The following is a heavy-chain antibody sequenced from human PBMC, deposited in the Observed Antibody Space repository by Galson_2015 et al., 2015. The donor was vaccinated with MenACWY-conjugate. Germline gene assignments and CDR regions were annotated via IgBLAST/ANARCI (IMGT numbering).Heavy chain of an antibody. CDR2: INPGGSST. J-gene: IGHJ4*01. Sequence: SLRLSCAASGFIFNTYWMHWVRQAPGKGLVWVSRINPGGSSTTYADSVKDRFTISRDDAKNTLYLQMNSLRPEDTAVFYCAKTRGASFYFDYWGRGTLVTVSS. D-gene: IGHD1-26*01. V-gene: IGHV3-74*01. CDR1: GFIFNTYW. CDR3: AKTRGASFYFDY.